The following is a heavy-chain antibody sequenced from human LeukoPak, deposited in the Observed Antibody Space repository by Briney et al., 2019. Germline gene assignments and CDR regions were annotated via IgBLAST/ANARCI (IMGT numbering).Heavy chain of an antibody. Sequence: GGALRLSCAASGNYWMHWVRQAPGKGLVWVSHINSDGSWTSYADSVKGRFTISKDNAKNTVYLQMNSLRAEDTAVYYCVSFYETYWGRRTLVTLSS. J-gene: IGHJ4*02. CDR1: GNYW. CDR3: VSFYETY. CDR2: INSDGSWT. V-gene: IGHV3-74*01. D-gene: IGHD5/OR15-5a*01.